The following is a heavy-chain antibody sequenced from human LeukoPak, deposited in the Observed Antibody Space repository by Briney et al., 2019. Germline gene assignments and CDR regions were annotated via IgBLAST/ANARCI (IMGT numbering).Heavy chain of an antibody. CDR2: IYYSGST. CDR3: ARGGGIAAAGTKNWFDP. CDR1: GGSISSGDYY. Sequence: SQTLSLTCTVSGGSISSGDYYWSWIRQPPGKGLEWIGYIYYSGSTYYNPSLKSRFTISVDTSKNQFSLKLSSVTAADTAVYYCARGGGIAAAGTKNWFDPWGQGTLVTVSS. J-gene: IGHJ5*02. D-gene: IGHD6-13*01. V-gene: IGHV4-30-4*01.